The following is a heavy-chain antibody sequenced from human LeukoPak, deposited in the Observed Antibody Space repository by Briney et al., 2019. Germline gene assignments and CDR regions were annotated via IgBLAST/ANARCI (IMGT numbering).Heavy chain of an antibody. J-gene: IGHJ4*02. V-gene: IGHV3-21*01. Sequence: GGSLRLSCAASGFTFSSYSMNWVRQAPGKGLEWVSSISSSSSYIYYADSVKGRFTTSRDNAKNSLYLQMNSLRAEDTAVYYCARGIQLWSRFDYWGQGTLVTVSS. CDR2: ISSSSSYI. D-gene: IGHD5-18*01. CDR3: ARGIQLWSRFDY. CDR1: GFTFSSYS.